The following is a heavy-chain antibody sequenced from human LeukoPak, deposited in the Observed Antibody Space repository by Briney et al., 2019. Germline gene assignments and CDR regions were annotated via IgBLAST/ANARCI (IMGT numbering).Heavy chain of an antibody. CDR2: ISAYNGNT. Sequence: ASVKVSCKASGYTFTSYGISWVRQAPGQGLEWMGWISAYNGNTNYAQKLQGRVTMTTDTSTSTAYMELRSLRSDDTAVYYCARVITMVRGVFNWFDPWGRGTLVTVSS. V-gene: IGHV1-18*01. CDR3: ARVITMVRGVFNWFDP. CDR1: GYTFTSYG. J-gene: IGHJ5*02. D-gene: IGHD3-10*01.